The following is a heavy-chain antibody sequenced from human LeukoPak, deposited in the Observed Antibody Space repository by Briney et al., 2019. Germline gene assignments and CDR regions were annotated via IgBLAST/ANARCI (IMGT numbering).Heavy chain of an antibody. CDR2: ISGGGDTT. CDR1: GFTFSNFG. V-gene: IGHV3-23*01. D-gene: IGHD3-22*01. J-gene: IGHJ4*02. Sequence: GGSPRLSCAASGFTFSNFGMSWVRQAPGRGLEWVSGISGGGDTTYYAESVKGRFTISRDNSKNTLFLQMNSLSAEDTAVYYCAKTNGYYDYWGQGTLVAVSS. CDR3: AKTNGYYDY.